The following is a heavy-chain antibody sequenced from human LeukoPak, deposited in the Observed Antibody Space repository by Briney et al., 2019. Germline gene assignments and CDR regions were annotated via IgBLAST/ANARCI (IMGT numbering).Heavy chain of an antibody. D-gene: IGHD2-15*01. CDR1: GFTFSSYG. CDR3: AKRSYCSGGSCSNYFDY. CDR2: IWYDGSNK. J-gene: IGHJ4*02. Sequence: GGSLRLSCAASGFTFSSYGMHWVRQAPGKGLEWVAVIWYDGSNKYYADSVKGRFTISRDNSKNTLYLQMNSLRAEDTAVYYCAKRSYCSGGSCSNYFDYWGQGTLVTVSS. V-gene: IGHV3-33*06.